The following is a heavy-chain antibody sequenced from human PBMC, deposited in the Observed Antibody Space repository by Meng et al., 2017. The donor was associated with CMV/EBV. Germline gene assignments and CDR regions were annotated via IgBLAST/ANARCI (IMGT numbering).Heavy chain of an antibody. J-gene: IGHJ4*02. CDR2: SYYSGST. Sequence: SETLSLTCSVSGDSIRNYYWSWIRQPPGKGLEWIGHSYYSGSTNYNPSLKSRVTISVDTSKNQFSLKLSSVTAADTAVYYCARKITMVRGVISRESWFDYWGQGTLVTVSS. D-gene: IGHD3-10*01. CDR1: GDSIRNYY. V-gene: IGHV4-59*12. CDR3: ARKITMVRGVISRESWFDY.